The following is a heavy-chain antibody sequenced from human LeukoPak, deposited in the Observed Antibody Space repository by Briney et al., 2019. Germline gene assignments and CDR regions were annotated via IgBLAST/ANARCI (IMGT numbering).Heavy chain of an antibody. Sequence: SGTLSLTCGVSGGSITNTNYWTWVRPPPGKGLEWIGEVNLQGSTNYNPSLMGRVAISVDTSENHISLQLTSVTAADTAVYYCAREGGPYRPLDYSGQGTLVTVSS. CDR3: AREGGPYRPLDY. V-gene: IGHV4-4*02. CDR1: GGSITNTNY. CDR2: VNLQGST. J-gene: IGHJ4*02.